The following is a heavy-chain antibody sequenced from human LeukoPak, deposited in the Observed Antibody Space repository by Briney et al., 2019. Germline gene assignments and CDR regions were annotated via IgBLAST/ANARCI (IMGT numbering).Heavy chain of an antibody. Sequence: GGSLRLSCAASGFTFSSYAMSWVRQAPGKGLEWVSAISGSGGSTYYADSVKGRFTISRDNSKNTLYLQMNSLRAEGTAVYYCAKDQVVVGVVFDYWGQGTLVTVSS. CDR2: ISGSGGST. D-gene: IGHD1-26*01. V-gene: IGHV3-23*01. CDR3: AKDQVVVGVVFDY. CDR1: GFTFSSYA. J-gene: IGHJ4*02.